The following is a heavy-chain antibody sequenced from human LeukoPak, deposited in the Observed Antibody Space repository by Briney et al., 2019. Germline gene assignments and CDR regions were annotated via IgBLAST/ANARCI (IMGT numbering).Heavy chain of an antibody. Sequence: GGSLRLSCAASGFTFSSYSMIWVRQAPGKGLEWVSSISSSSSYIYYADSVKGRFTISRDNAKNSLYLQMNSLRAGDTAVYYCARGGVSGDFDYWGQGTLVTVSS. CDR1: GFTFSSYS. J-gene: IGHJ4*02. V-gene: IGHV3-21*01. D-gene: IGHD1-26*01. CDR3: ARGGVSGDFDY. CDR2: ISSSSSYI.